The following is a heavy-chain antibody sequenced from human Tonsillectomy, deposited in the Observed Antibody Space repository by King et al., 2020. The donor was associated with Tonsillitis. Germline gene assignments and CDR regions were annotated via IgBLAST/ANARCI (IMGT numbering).Heavy chain of an antibody. Sequence: HVQLVESGGGVVQPGRSLTLSCAASGFTFSSYGMHWVRQAPGKGLEWVAVISYDGSNKFYADSVKGRFTISRDNSKNTLYLQMNTLRAEDTAVYYCAIGGAGVNSSGWDLDYWGQGTPVIVSS. V-gene: IGHV3-30*03. CDR1: GFTFSSYG. CDR3: AIGGAGVNSSGWDLDY. D-gene: IGHD6-19*01. J-gene: IGHJ4*02. CDR2: ISYDGSNK.